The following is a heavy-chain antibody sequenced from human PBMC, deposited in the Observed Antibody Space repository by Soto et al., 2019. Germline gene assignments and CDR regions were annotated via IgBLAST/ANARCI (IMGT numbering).Heavy chain of an antibody. CDR2: INPSGGST. CDR1: GYTFTSYY. Sequence: ASVKVSCKASGYTFTSYYMHWVRQAPGQGLEWMGIINPSGGSTSYAQKFQGRVTMTRDTSTSTVYMELSSLRSEDTAVYYCARIPQSGFLEWLGWFDPWGQGTLVTVSS. D-gene: IGHD3-3*01. CDR3: ARIPQSGFLEWLGWFDP. V-gene: IGHV1-46*01. J-gene: IGHJ5*02.